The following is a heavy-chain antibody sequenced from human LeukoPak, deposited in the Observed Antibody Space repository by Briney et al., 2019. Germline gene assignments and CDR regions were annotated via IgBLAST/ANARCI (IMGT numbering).Heavy chain of an antibody. V-gene: IGHV3-30*02. J-gene: IGHJ6*03. CDR1: GFTFSKHG. D-gene: IGHD2-15*01. Sequence: GGSLRLSCAASGFTFSKHGMHWVRQAPGKGLEWVALIRYDGSNEYYADSVRGRFTISRDESKNTLYLQMNSLRAEDTAVFHCAKEDDHCNGGRCPYMDVWGKGTTVTVSS. CDR3: AKEDDHCNGGRCPYMDV. CDR2: IRYDGSNE.